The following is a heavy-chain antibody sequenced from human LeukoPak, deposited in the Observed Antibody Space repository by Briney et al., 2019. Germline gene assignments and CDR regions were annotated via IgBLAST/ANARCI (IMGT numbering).Heavy chain of an antibody. CDR2: ISWNSGSI. D-gene: IGHD5-18*01. J-gene: IGHJ4*02. CDR3: AKDSGYSYGNTPGMIDY. V-gene: IGHV3-9*01. Sequence: PGGSLRLSCAASGFTFDDYAMHWVRQAPGKGLEWVSGISWNSGSIGYADSVKGRFTISRDNAKNSLYLQMNSLRAEDTALYYCAKDSGYSYGNTPGMIDYWGQGTLVTVSS. CDR1: GFTFDDYA.